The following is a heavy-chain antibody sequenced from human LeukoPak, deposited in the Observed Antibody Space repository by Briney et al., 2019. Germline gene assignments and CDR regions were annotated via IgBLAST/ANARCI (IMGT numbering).Heavy chain of an antibody. CDR1: GASISRYY. D-gene: IGHD2-8*01. J-gene: IGHJ6*02. Sequence: SETLSLTCTVSGASISRYYWSWIRQPPGKGLEWIGYIYYSGSTNYNPSLKNRVTISVDTSKNQVSLKLTSVTAADTAVYYCARDRCTNGVCRRYYGMDVWGQGTTVTVSS. CDR3: ARDRCTNGVCRRYYGMDV. V-gene: IGHV4-59*12. CDR2: IYYSGST.